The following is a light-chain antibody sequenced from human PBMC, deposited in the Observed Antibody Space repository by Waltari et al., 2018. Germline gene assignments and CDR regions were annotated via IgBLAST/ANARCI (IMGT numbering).Light chain of an antibody. CDR1: QNPVHYDGNAY. V-gene: IGKV2-30*02. CDR2: KIS. Sequence: EVVLTESPLFPPVTRGQPASSSCRSSQNPVHYDGNAYLSWFHQKPGRSPRRLIYKISSRESGVPDRFSGSGSGTDFTLKISRVEAEDVGVYYCMQGSHWPRTFGQGTRLEI. CDR3: MQGSHWPRT. J-gene: IGKJ2*01.